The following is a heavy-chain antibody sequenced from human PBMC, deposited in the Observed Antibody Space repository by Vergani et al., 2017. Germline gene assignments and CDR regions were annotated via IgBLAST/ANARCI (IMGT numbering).Heavy chain of an antibody. CDR2: ISGSGGST. CDR1: GFTFSSYA. D-gene: IGHD3-22*01. J-gene: IGHJ4*02. CDR3: AKEGGSYYYDSSGYYPFDY. Sequence: EVQLLESGGGLVQPGGSLRLSCAASGFTFSSYAMSWVRQAPGKGLEWVSAISGSGGSTYYADSVKGRFTISRDNSKTTLYLQMNSLRAEDTAVYYCAKEGGSYYYDSSGYYPFDYWGQGTLVTVSS. V-gene: IGHV3-23*01.